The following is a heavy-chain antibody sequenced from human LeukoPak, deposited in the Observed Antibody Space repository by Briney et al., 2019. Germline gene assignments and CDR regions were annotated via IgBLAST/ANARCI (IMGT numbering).Heavy chain of an antibody. Sequence: GGSLRLSRAASGFTFSASSLNWVRQAPGKGLEWVGRVGSKVDNYATAYAESVKGRFIISREDSKNTAYLQMNSLKTDDTAVYYCSNGHYGLDVWGQGTTVTVSS. CDR1: GFTFSASS. CDR3: SNGHYGLDV. J-gene: IGHJ6*02. V-gene: IGHV3-73*01. CDR2: VGSKVDNYAT.